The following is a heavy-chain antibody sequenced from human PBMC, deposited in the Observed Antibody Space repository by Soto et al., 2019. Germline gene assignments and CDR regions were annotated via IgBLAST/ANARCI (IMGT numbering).Heavy chain of an antibody. D-gene: IGHD2-21*01. CDR3: ARGPSHSVALQH. Sequence: PSETLSLTCAVYGGSFSGYYWSWIRQPPGKGLEWIGEINHSGSTNYNPSLKSRVTISVDTSKNQFSLKLSSVTAADTAVYYCARGPSHSVALQHWGQGTLVTVSS. J-gene: IGHJ1*01. CDR2: INHSGST. CDR1: GGSFSGYY. V-gene: IGHV4-34*01.